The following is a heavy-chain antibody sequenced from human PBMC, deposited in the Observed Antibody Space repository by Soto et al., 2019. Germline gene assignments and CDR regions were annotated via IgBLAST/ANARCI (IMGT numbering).Heavy chain of an antibody. Sequence: QVQLQESGPGLVKPSGTLSLTCAVSGGSISSSNWWSWVRQPPGKGLEWIGEIYHSGNTNYNPSLKSRVAMAADQSRTQFSLKLSSVTAADTAVYYCASRWGEGRVDYWGQGTLVTVSS. CDR3: ASRWGEGRVDY. CDR1: GGSISSSNW. V-gene: IGHV4-4*02. D-gene: IGHD3-10*01. J-gene: IGHJ4*02. CDR2: IYHSGNT.